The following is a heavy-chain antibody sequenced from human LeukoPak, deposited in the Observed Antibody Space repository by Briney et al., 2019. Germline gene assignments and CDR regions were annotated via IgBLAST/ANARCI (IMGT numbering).Heavy chain of an antibody. CDR2: VFHDGGA. CDR1: DDSINNNNW. CDR3: ARRSTSDHLSP. D-gene: IGHD1-14*01. V-gene: IGHV4-4*02. Sequence: SETLSLTCDVSDDSINNNNWWSWVRHSPGEGLEWIGQVFHDGGASYNPSLKSRVAISVDKSNNQFSLVLNSVTAADSAIYYCARRSTSDHLSPWGQGTLATVSS. J-gene: IGHJ5*02.